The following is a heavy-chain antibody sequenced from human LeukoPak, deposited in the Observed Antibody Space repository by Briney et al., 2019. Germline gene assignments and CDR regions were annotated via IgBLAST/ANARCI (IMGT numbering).Heavy chain of an antibody. Sequence: SETLSLTCTVSGGSIRSYYWSWIRQPPGKGLEWVGYIFYSGTTDSNPSLKSRVTISVDTSKNQFSLKLSSVTAADTAVYYCARTYCSGGSCHFDYCGQRTLVTVSS. V-gene: IGHV4-59*08. CDR3: ARTYCSGGSCHFDY. D-gene: IGHD2-15*01. J-gene: IGHJ4*02. CDR1: GGSIRSYY. CDR2: IFYSGTT.